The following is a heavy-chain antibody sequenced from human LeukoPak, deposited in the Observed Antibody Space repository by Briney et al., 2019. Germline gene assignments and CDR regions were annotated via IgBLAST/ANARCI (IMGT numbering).Heavy chain of an antibody. CDR3: ASSRFYESSGYPNWFDP. J-gene: IGHJ5*02. CDR1: GFTFSTYG. Sequence: PGGSLRLSCAASGFTFSTYGMHWVRQAPGKGLEWVAFIRYDGSNEYFADSVKGRFTISRDNAKNSLYLQMNSLRAEDTAVYYCASSRFYESSGYPNWFDPWGQGTLVTVSS. V-gene: IGHV3-30*02. D-gene: IGHD3-22*01. CDR2: IRYDGSNE.